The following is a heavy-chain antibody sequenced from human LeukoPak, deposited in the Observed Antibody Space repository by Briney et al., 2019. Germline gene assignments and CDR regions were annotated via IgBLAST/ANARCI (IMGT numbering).Heavy chain of an antibody. V-gene: IGHV3-23*01. CDR3: AKDGRSSTPGY. CDR2: ISAGGGST. Sequence: GGSLRLSCVISGFTFSSYAMSWVRQAPGKGLEWVSSISAGGGSTYHADSVKGRFTISRDNSKNTLYLQMNSLRVEDTAVYYCAKDGRSSTPGYWGQGTLVTVSS. D-gene: IGHD2-2*01. J-gene: IGHJ4*02. CDR1: GFTFSSYA.